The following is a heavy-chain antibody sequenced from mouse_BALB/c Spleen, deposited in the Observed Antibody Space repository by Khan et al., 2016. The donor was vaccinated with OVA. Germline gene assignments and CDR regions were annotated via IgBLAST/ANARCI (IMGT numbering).Heavy chain of an antibody. CDR1: GFSLTSYG. J-gene: IGHJ1*01. D-gene: IGHD2-1*01. CDR2: IWSDGHT. V-gene: IGHV2-6-1*01. CDR3: ARHGYYGNYGPYFDV. Sequence: QMQLEESGPGLVAPSQSLSITCTISGFSLTSYGVHWVRQPPGKGLEWLVVIWSDGHTTYNSALKSRLSISKDNSKSQVFLKMNSLQTDYTAMYYCARHGYYGNYGPYFDVWGAGTTVTVSS.